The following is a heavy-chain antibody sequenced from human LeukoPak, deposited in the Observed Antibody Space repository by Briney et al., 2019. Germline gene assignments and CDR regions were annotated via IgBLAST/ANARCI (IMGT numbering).Heavy chain of an antibody. CDR3: AREGIYCVNGVCYLDY. CDR1: GFKFDDYG. J-gene: IGHJ4*02. Sequence: GGSLRLSCAASGFKFDDYGMSWVRQAPGKGLEWVSGISWNGGNTGYADSVKGRFTISRDNAKNSPFLQVNSLRADDTAFYYCAREGIYCVNGVCYLDYWGQGTLVTVSS. D-gene: IGHD2-8*01. CDR2: ISWNGGNT. V-gene: IGHV3-20*04.